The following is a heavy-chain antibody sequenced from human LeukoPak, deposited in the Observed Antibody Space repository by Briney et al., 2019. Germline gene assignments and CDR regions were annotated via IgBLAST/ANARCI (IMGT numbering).Heavy chain of an antibody. Sequence: PGGSLRLSCAASGFSFSAYSMNWVRQAPGKGLEWVASISPTSSHIYYADSMKGRVTISRDNSGGSLYLQMNSLRADDTAMYFCSRALSTVSNVWFDPWGQGTLATVSS. D-gene: IGHD4-17*01. CDR2: ISPTSSHI. V-gene: IGHV3-21*01. CDR3: SRALSTVSNVWFDP. CDR1: GFSFSAYS. J-gene: IGHJ5*02.